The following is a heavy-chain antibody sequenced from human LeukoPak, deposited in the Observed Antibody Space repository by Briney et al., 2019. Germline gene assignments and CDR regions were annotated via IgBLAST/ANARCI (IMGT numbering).Heavy chain of an antibody. CDR3: LRDRGYSTYDY. Sequence: PGGALRVSCAASAFTFSNYLMYCGRQAPGKGLWWGASIKQDGSEKYYVDSVKGRFNISRDNAKNSVYLQMNTLRADDTAVYYCLRDRGYSTYDYWGQGTLVTVSS. J-gene: IGHJ4*02. CDR2: IKQDGSEK. V-gene: IGHV3-7*01. CDR1: AFTFSNYL. D-gene: IGHD6-13*01.